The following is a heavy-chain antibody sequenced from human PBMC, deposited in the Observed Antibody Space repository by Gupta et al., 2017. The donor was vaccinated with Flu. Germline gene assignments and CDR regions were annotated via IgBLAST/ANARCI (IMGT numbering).Heavy chain of an antibody. CDR3: ERGHRDS. J-gene: IGHJ4*02. Sequence: EVQLVESGGGLVQPGGSLRLSCAASGFTFSDYDVSWVRQAPGKALAWISFMSRRGVPYYTDSVKGRFTISSDNAKNSVCLQMDSLRAEDTADYYCERGHRDSWCEVSLVTVSS. V-gene: IGHV3-48*03. CDR2: MSRRGVP. CDR1: GFTFSDYD.